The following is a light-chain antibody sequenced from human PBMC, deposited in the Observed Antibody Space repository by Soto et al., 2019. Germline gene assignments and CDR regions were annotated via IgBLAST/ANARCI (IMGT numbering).Light chain of an antibody. CDR2: GNS. V-gene: IGLV1-40*01. Sequence: QSVLTQPPSVSGAPGQRVTISCTGSSSNIGAGYDVHWYQQLPGTAPKFLIYGNSNRPSGVPDRFSGSKSGTSASLAITGLQAKDEADYYCHSYDSSLTGVVFGGGTKLTVL. CDR1: SSNIGAGYD. J-gene: IGLJ2*01. CDR3: HSYDSSLTGVV.